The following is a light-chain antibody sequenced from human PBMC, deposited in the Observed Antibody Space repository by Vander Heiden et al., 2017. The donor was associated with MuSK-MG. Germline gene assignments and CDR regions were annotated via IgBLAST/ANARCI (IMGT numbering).Light chain of an antibody. J-gene: IGLJ2*01. V-gene: IGLV3-19*01. CDR1: SLRSYS. CDR3: TSRDSSGDHVGVV. CDR2: GRD. Sequence: SSELTQDPAVSVPLGQTVRITCQGDSLRSYSANWYQQKPGQAPVVVIYGRDNRPSGIPNRFSGSSSGNTASLTITGAQAEDEADYYCTSRDSSGDHVGVVIGGGTKLTVL.